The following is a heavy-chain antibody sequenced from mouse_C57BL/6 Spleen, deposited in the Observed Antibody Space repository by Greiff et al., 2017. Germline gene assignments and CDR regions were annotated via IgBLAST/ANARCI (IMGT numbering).Heavy chain of an antibody. J-gene: IGHJ1*03. V-gene: IGHV5-4*01. CDR2: ISAGGSYT. D-gene: IGHD3-3*01. CDR1: GFTFSSYA. Sequence: EVQLVESGGGLVKPGGSLKLSCAASGFTFSSYAMTWVRQTPEKRLEWVATISAGGSYTNYPDNVKGRFTITIDNAKNILYLHMSHLKSEVTALYYGAGDRDEYFDVWGTGTTVTVSS. CDR3: AGDRDEYFDV.